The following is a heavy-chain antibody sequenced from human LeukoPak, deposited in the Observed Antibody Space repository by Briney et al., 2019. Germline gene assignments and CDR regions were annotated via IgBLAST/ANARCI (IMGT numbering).Heavy chain of an antibody. CDR1: GYTFTGYY. V-gene: IGHV1-2*02. CDR2: INPNSGGT. Sequence: GASVKVSCKASGYTFTGYYMHWVRQAPGQGLEWMGWINPNSGGTNYAQKFQGRVTMTRDTSISTAYMELSRLRSDDTAVYYCARDPRIAAAGALFYGGYAFDIWGQGTMATVSS. J-gene: IGHJ3*02. CDR3: ARDPRIAAAGALFYGGYAFDI. D-gene: IGHD6-13*01.